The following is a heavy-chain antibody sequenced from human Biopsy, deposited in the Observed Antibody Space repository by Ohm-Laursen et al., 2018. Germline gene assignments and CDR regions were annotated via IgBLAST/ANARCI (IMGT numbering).Heavy chain of an antibody. CDR3: GRAVRNQLLTDP. CDR1: GYTFTSYD. J-gene: IGHJ5*02. CDR2: LNPVSGNS. D-gene: IGHD1-7*01. Sequence: GASVKVSCKASGYTFTSYDITWVRQASGQGPEWIGWLNPVSGNSNFGQKFRGRVTVTSDTSISTAYMELSGLTSDDTAPYYCGRAVRNQLLTDPWGQGTLVTVTS. V-gene: IGHV1-8*01.